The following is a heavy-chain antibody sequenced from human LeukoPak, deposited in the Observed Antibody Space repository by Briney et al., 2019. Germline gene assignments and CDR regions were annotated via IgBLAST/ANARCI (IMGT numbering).Heavy chain of an antibody. Sequence: PSETLSLTCTVSGGSISSYYWSWIRQPPGKGLEWIGYIYYSGSTNYNPSLKSRVTISVDTSKNQLSLKLSSVTAADTAVYYCAREGTRDPNWFDPWGQGTLVTVSS. D-gene: IGHD3-10*01. J-gene: IGHJ5*02. CDR1: GGSISSYY. CDR2: IYYSGST. V-gene: IGHV4-59*01. CDR3: AREGTRDPNWFDP.